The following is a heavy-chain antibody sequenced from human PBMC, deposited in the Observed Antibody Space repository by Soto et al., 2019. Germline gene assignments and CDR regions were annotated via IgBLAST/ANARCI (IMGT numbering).Heavy chain of an antibody. D-gene: IGHD3-22*01. Sequence: QVQLGESGGGVVQPGRSLRLSCAASGFTFSSYGMHWVRQAPGKGLEWVAVIWYDGSNKYYADSVKGRFTISRDNSKNTLYLQMNSLRAEDTAVYYCARFHYDSSGYPIDYWCHGTLVTVSS. CDR3: ARFHYDSSGYPIDY. CDR2: IWYDGSNK. V-gene: IGHV3-33*01. J-gene: IGHJ4*01. CDR1: GFTFSSYG.